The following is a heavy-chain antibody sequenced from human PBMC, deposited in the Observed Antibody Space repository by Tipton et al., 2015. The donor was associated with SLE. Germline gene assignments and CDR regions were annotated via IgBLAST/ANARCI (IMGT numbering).Heavy chain of an antibody. J-gene: IGHJ4*02. V-gene: IGHV3-74*01. CDR1: GFTFSSYW. CDR2: INSDGSST. CDR3: ARVRVRGVFDY. Sequence: GSLRLSCAASGFTFSSYWMHWVRQAPGKGLVWVSRINSDGSSTSYADSVKGRFTISRDNAKNTLYLQMNSLRAEDTAVYYCARVRVRGVFDYWGQGTLVTVSS. D-gene: IGHD3-10*01.